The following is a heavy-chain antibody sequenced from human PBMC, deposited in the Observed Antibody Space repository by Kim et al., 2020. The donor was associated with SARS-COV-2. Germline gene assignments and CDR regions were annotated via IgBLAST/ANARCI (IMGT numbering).Heavy chain of an antibody. CDR3: ASTTQYDAFGI. J-gene: IGHJ3*02. CDR2: T. V-gene: IGHV1-46*01. D-gene: IGHD1-26*01. Sequence: TSYAQKFQGRVTMTRDASPSTVYMELSGRRSEDTAVYYCASTTQYDAFGIWGQGTMVTVSS.